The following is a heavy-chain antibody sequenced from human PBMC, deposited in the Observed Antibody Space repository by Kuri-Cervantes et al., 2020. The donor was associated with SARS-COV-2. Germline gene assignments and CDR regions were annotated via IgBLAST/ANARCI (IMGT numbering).Heavy chain of an antibody. J-gene: IGHJ5*02. D-gene: IGHD6-6*01. CDR1: GGSINNSSYY. V-gene: IGHV4-39*07. CDR3: ARDFEYSSSVS. Sequence: GSLRLSCTVSGGSINNSSYYWGWIRQPPGKGLEWIGSIYYGGSTNYNPSLKSRVTISVDTSKNQFSLKLSSVTAADTAVYYCARDFEYSSSVSWGQGTLVTVSS. CDR2: IYYGGST.